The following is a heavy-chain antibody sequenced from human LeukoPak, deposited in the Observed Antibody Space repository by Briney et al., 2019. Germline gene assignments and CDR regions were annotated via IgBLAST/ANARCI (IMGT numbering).Heavy chain of an antibody. D-gene: IGHD2-2*01. J-gene: IGHJ5*02. CDR3: ARLRPATAPTADWFDP. V-gene: IGHV4-34*01. Sequence: SEALSLTCAVYGGSFSGYYWSWIRQPPGKGLEWIGEINHSGSTNYNPSLKSRVTISVDTSKNQFSLKLSSVTAADTAVYYCARLRPATAPTADWFDPWGQGTLVTVSS. CDR1: GGSFSGYY. CDR2: INHSGST.